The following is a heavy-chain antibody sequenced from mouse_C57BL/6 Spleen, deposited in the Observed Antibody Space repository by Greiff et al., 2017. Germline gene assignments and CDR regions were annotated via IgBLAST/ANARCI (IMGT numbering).Heavy chain of an antibody. CDR1: GFTFSSYG. Sequence: EVKVVEPGGDLVMPGGSLKLSCAASGFTFSSYGMSWVRQTPDKRLEWVATISSGGSYTYYPESVKGRFTISRDNAKSTMYMQMSSLKSEDTAMYYCAIINSVYYAMDYWGQGTSVTVSS. V-gene: IGHV5-6*01. CDR2: ISSGGSYT. J-gene: IGHJ4*01. D-gene: IGHD1-1*01. CDR3: AIINSVYYAMDY.